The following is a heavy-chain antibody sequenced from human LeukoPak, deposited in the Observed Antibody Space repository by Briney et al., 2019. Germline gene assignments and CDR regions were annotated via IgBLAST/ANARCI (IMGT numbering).Heavy chain of an antibody. CDR2: IKQDGSEK. CDR1: GFTFSSYW. J-gene: IGHJ4*02. Sequence: GGSLRLSCAASGFTFSSYWMSWVRQAPGKGLEWVANIKQDGSEKYYVDSVKGRFTISRDNAKNSLYLQMNSLRAEDTAVYYCAKDACGGDCYSGYYFDYWGQGTLVTVSS. CDR3: AKDACGGDCYSGYYFDY. V-gene: IGHV3-7*01. D-gene: IGHD2-21*02.